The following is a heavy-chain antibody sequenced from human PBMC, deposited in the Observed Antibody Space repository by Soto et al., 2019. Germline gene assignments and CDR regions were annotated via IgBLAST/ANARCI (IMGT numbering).Heavy chain of an antibody. CDR2: IRSKAYGGTT. CDR3: TRDRYDFWSGFNPSASSTKQYYYYYMDV. V-gene: IGHV3-49*03. D-gene: IGHD3-3*01. CDR1: GFTFGDYA. Sequence: GGSLRLSCTASGFTFGDYAMSWFRQAPGKGLEWVGFIRSKAYGGTTEYAASVKGRFTISRDDSKSIAYLQMNSLKTEDTAVYYCTRDRYDFWSGFNPSASSTKQYYYYYMDVWGKGTTVTVSS. J-gene: IGHJ6*03.